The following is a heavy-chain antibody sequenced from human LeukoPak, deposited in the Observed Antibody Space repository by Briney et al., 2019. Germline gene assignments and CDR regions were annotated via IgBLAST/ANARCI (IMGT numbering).Heavy chain of an antibody. J-gene: IGHJ5*02. Sequence: PGGSLRLSCAASGVTFGSYAMHWVRQAPGKGLEWVAVISYDGSNKYYADSVKGRFTISRDNSKNTLYLQMNSLRAEDTAVYYCARGHDYSNYLEPNWFDPWGQGTLVTVSS. CDR2: ISYDGSNK. V-gene: IGHV3-30*04. CDR1: GVTFGSYA. CDR3: ARGHDYSNYLEPNWFDP. D-gene: IGHD4-11*01.